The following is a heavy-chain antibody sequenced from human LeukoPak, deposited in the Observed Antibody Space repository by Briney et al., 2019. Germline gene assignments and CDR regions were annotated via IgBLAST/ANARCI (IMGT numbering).Heavy chain of an antibody. V-gene: IGHV3-30-3*01. CDR1: GFTFSSYA. CDR2: ISYDGSNK. Sequence: GGSLRLSCAASGFTFSSYAMHWVRQAPGKGLEWVAVISYDGSNKYYADSVKGRFTISRDNSKNTLYLQMNSLRAEDTAVYYCARDMDGSSSFFDYWGQGTLVTVSS. D-gene: IGHD6-13*01. CDR3: ARDMDGSSSFFDY. J-gene: IGHJ4*02.